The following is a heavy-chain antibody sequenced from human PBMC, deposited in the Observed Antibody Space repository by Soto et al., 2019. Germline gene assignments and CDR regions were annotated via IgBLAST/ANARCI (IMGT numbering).Heavy chain of an antibody. CDR3: AYSSSWYGALFDY. V-gene: IGHV3-48*01. CDR1: GFTFSSYS. CDR2: ISSSSSTI. J-gene: IGHJ4*02. D-gene: IGHD6-13*01. Sequence: LRLSCAASGFTFSSYSMNWVRQAPGKGLEWVSYISSSSSTIYYADSVKGRFTISRDNAKNSLYLQMNSLRAEDTAVYYCAYSSSWYGALFDYWGQGTLVTVSS.